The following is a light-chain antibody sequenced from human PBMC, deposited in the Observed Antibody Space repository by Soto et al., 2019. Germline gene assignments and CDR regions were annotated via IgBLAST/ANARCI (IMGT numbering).Light chain of an antibody. J-gene: IGKJ2*02. CDR1: QGVDSF. V-gene: IGKV1-8*01. Sequence: AIRMTQSPSSFSASTGDRFTITCRANQGVDSFLAWYQQKPGKAPNLLIYAASTLQSGVPSRFSGSGSGTDFTLTISCLQSEDFATYYCQQSYTYPCTFGQGTKLEIK. CDR3: QQSYTYPCT. CDR2: AAS.